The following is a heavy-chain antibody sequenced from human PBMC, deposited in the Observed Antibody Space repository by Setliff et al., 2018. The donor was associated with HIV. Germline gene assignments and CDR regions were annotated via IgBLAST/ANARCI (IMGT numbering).Heavy chain of an antibody. CDR1: GFKFSSSA. CDR3: ARAGTDYYYFLVN. V-gene: IGHV3-30*04. D-gene: IGHD3-9*01. CDR2: LSYQGTNI. J-gene: IGHJ4*02. Sequence: GGSLSLSCSASGFKFSSSALHWVRQVPGKGLEWVAVLSYQGTNIYYADSVRGRFTVSRDTSRNTFYLEMNSLRPADTALYFCARAGTDYYYFLVNWGQGTLVTVSS.